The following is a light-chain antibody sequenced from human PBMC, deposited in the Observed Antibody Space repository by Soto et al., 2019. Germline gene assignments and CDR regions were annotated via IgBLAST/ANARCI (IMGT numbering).Light chain of an antibody. CDR1: SSDVGGYNY. CDR2: EVS. CDR3: SSYAVSTNLDVV. J-gene: IGLJ2*01. Sequence: QSVLTQPPSASGSRGQSVTISCTGTSSDVGGYNYVSWYQQHPGKDPKVMIYEVSKRPSGVPDRFSGSKSGNTASLTVSGLQAEDEADYYCSSYAVSTNLDVVFGGGTKVTVL. V-gene: IGLV2-8*01.